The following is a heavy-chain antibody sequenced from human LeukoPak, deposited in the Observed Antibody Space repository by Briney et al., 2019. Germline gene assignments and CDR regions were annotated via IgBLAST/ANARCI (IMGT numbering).Heavy chain of an antibody. J-gene: IGHJ4*02. CDR3: AREWELSYFDY. V-gene: IGHV1-46*01. D-gene: IGHD1-26*01. CDR1: GYTFTSNY. CDR2: INPSGGST. Sequence: GASVKVSCKAFGYTFTSNYMHWVRQAPGQGLEWMGIINPSGGSTSYAQKFQGRVTMTRDMSTSTVYMELSSLRSEDTAVYYCAREWELSYFDYWGQGTLVTVSS.